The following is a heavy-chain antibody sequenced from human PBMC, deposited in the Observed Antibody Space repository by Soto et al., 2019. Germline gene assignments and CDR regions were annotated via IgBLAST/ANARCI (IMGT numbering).Heavy chain of an antibody. CDR1: GGTFSSYA. CDR2: IIPIFGTA. V-gene: IGHV1-69*13. D-gene: IGHD6-19*01. CDR3: ARDGTVAGYNWFDP. J-gene: IGHJ5*02. Sequence: SVKVSCKASGGTFSSYAISWVRQAPGQGLEWMGGIIPIFGTANYAQKSQGRVTITADESTSTAYMELSSLRSEDTAVYYCARDGTVAGYNWFDPWGQGTLVTVSS.